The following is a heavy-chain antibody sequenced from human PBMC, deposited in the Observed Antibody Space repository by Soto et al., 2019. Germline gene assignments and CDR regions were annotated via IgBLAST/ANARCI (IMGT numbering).Heavy chain of an antibody. Sequence: PSETLSLTCTVSGGSISSGGYYWSWIRQHPGKGLEWIGYIYYSGSTYYNPSLKSRVTISVDTSKNQFSLKLSSVTAADTAVYYCARVKSRGYSGYDWDYFDYWGQGTLVTVSS. D-gene: IGHD5-12*01. J-gene: IGHJ4*02. CDR2: IYYSGST. CDR3: ARVKSRGYSGYDWDYFDY. V-gene: IGHV4-31*03. CDR1: GGSISSGGYY.